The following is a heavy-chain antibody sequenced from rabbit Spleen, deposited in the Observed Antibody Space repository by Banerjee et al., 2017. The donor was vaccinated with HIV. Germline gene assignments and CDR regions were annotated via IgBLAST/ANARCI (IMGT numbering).Heavy chain of an antibody. CDR2: INTATGKP. D-gene: IGHD4-1*01. V-gene: IGHV1S45*01. J-gene: IGHJ4*01. Sequence: QEQLVESGGGLVQPEGSLTLTCTASGFSFGDRDVMCWVRQAPGKGLEWIACINTATGKPVYASWAKGRFTISKSSSTTVTLQMTSLTAADTATYFCAIDLAGIIGWNFYLWGPGTLVTVS. CDR1: GFSFGDRDV. CDR3: AIDLAGIIGWNFYL.